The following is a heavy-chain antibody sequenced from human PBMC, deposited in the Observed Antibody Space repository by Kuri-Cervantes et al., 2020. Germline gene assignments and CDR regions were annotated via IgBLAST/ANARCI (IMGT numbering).Heavy chain of an antibody. J-gene: IGHJ4*01. V-gene: IGHV1-18*01. CDR3: AREFIAVAGTLPPDY. CDR2: ISAYNGNT. CDR1: GGTFSSYG. D-gene: IGHD6-19*01. Sequence: ASVKVSCKASGGTFSSYGISWVRQAPGQGLEWMGWISAYNGNTNYAQKLQGRVTMTTDTSTSTAYMELRSLRSDDTAVYYCAREFIAVAGTLPPDYWGQGTLVTVSS.